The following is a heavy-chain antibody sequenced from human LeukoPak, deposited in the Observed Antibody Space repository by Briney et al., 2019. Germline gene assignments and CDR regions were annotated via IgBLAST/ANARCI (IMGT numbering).Heavy chain of an antibody. J-gene: IGHJ4*02. CDR2: INPNSGGT. CDR1: GYTFTGYY. V-gene: IGHV1-2*02. D-gene: IGHD6-19*01. Sequence: VASVKVSCKASGYTFTGYYMHWVRQAPGQGLEWMGWINPNSGGTNYAQKFQGTVTMTRDTSISTAYMELSRLRSDDTAVYYCARGGSSSSGWYLWPIGYWGQGTLVTVSS. CDR3: ARGGSSSSGWYLWPIGY.